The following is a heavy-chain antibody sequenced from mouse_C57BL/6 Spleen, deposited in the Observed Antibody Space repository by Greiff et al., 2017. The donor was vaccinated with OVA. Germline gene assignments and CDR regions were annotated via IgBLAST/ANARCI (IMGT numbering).Heavy chain of an antibody. CDR3: ARYKGGTGGYFDV. V-gene: IGHV3-8*01. CDR2: ISYSGST. J-gene: IGHJ1*03. D-gene: IGHD4-1*01. Sequence: EVKLMESGPGLAKPSQTLSLTCSVTGYSITSDYWNWIRKFPGNKLEYMGYISYSGSTYYNPSLKSRISITRDTSKNQYYLQLNSVTTEDTATYYCARYKGGTGGYFDVWGTGTTVTVSS. CDR1: GYSITSDY.